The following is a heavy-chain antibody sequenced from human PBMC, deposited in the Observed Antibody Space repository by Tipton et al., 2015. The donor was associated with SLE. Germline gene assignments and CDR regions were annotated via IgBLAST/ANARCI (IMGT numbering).Heavy chain of an antibody. CDR3: ARARIVGPTYGHYYYYYMDV. CDR1: GGSISSSRYS. Sequence: TLSLTCPVSGGSISSSRYSWVWIRQPPGRGLEWIGHINDSGNTYYNPSLKSRVTISLDTTKNQFSLKLTSVTAADTAVYYCARARIVGPTYGHYYYYYMDVWGKGTTVTVSS. J-gene: IGHJ6*03. CDR2: INDSGNT. V-gene: IGHV4-39*07. D-gene: IGHD1-26*01.